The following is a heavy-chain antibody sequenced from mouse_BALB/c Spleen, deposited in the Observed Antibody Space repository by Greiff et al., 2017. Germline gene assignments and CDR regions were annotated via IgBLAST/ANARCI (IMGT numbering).Heavy chain of an antibody. D-gene: IGHD2-2*01. CDR3: ARERVMTQFAD. CDR1: GFTFSSFG. Sequence: EVQVVESGGGLVQPGGSRKLSCAASGFTFSSFGMHWVRQAPEKGLEWVAYISSGSSTIYFADTVKGRFTISRDNPKNTLFLQMTSLRSEDTAMYYCARERVMTQFADWGQGTLVTVSA. CDR2: ISSGSSTI. J-gene: IGHJ3*01. V-gene: IGHV5-17*02.